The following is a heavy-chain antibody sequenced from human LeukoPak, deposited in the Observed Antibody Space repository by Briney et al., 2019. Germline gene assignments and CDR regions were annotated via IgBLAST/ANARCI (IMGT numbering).Heavy chain of an antibody. CDR1: GFTVSSNY. CDR2: INHSGST. CDR3: ARVGGPIDY. Sequence: GSLRLSCAASGFTVSSNYMSWIRQPPGKGLEWIGEINHSGSTNYNPSLKSRVTISVDTSKNQFSLKLSSVTAADTAVYYCARVGGPIDYWGQGTLVTVSS. D-gene: IGHD6-25*01. J-gene: IGHJ4*02. V-gene: IGHV4-34*01.